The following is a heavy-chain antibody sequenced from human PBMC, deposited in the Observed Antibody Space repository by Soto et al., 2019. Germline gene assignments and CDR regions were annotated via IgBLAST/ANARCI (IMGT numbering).Heavy chain of an antibody. D-gene: IGHD3-3*01. J-gene: IGHJ5*02. CDR2: ISAYNGNT. V-gene: IGHV1-18*01. CDR3: ARXGWVFGVVIHPLNWFDP. Sequence: ASVKVSCKASGYTFTSYGISWVRQAPGQGPEWMGWISAYNGNTNYAQKLQGRVTMTTDTSTSTAYMELRSLRSDDTAVYYCARXGWVFGVVIHPLNWFDPWGQGTLVTVSS. CDR1: GYTFTSYG.